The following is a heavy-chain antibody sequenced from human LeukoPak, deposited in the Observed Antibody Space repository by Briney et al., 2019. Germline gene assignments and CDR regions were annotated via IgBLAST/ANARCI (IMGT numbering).Heavy chain of an antibody. J-gene: IGHJ4*02. CDR3: AKDGSSRSSGWYAY. CDR1: GFTFSSYA. V-gene: IGHV3-23*01. CDR2: ISGSGGST. Sequence: PGGSLRLSCAASGFTFSSYAMSWVRRAPGKGLEWVSAISGSGGSTYYADSVKGRFTISRDNSKNTLYLQMNSLRAEDTAVYYCAKDGSSRSSGWYAYWGQGTLVTVSS. D-gene: IGHD6-19*01.